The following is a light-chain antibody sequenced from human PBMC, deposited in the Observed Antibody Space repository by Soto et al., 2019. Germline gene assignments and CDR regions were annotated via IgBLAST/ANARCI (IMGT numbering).Light chain of an antibody. CDR1: QSIGRW. CDR3: QQYNSYSF. Sequence: DIQMTQSPSTLSASVGDRVTITCRASQSIGRWLAWYQQKPGKAPNLLIFDASSLESGVPSRFSGSGSGTEFTLTIRSLQPDDFATYYCQQYNSYSFFGPGTKVDVK. CDR2: DAS. V-gene: IGKV1-5*01. J-gene: IGKJ3*01.